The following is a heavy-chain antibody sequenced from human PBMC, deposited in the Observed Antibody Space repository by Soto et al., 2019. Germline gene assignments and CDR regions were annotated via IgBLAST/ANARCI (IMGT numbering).Heavy chain of an antibody. CDR2: INPSGGST. Sequence: GASVKVSCKASGYTFTSYVISWVRQAPGQGLEWMGIINPSGGSTSYAQKFQGRVTMTRDTSTSTVYMELSSLRSEDTAVYYCARGSWVVVAANDLDYWGQGTLVTVSS. D-gene: IGHD2-15*01. CDR3: ARGSWVVVAANDLDY. J-gene: IGHJ4*02. V-gene: IGHV1-46*03. CDR1: GYTFTSYV.